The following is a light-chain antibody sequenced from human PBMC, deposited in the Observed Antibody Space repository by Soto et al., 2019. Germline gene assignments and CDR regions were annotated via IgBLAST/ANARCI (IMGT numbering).Light chain of an antibody. V-gene: IGKV3-20*01. J-gene: IGKJ1*01. CDR3: QQYGSSPTWT. Sequence: EIVLTPSPGTLSLSPVERATLSCRASQSVSSSYLAWYQQKPGQAPRLLIYGASSRATGIPDRFSGSGSGTDFTLTIRRLEPEDFAVYYCQQYGSSPTWTCGQGTKGDIK. CDR2: GAS. CDR1: QSVSSSY.